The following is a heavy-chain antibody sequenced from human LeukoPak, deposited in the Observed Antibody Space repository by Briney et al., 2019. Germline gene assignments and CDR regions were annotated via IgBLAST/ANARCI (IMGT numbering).Heavy chain of an antibody. Sequence: GGSLRLSCAASGFTFSDYYMSWIRQAPGKRLEWVSYISSSGSSKYYADSVKGRFTISRDNSKNTLYLQMNSLRAEDTAVYYCAKDRVEYYYGSGSPPVWFDPWGQGTLVTVSS. D-gene: IGHD3-10*01. V-gene: IGHV3-11*04. CDR1: GFTFSDYY. J-gene: IGHJ5*02. CDR2: ISSSGSSK. CDR3: AKDRVEYYYGSGSPPVWFDP.